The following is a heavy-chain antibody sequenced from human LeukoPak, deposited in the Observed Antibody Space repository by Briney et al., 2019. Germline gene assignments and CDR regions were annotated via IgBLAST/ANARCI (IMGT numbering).Heavy chain of an antibody. CDR1: GYSFTSYW. V-gene: IGHV5-51*01. J-gene: IGHJ6*03. CDR3: ARQVEWFGELPPGDYYYYMDV. D-gene: IGHD3-10*01. CDR2: IYPGDSDT. Sequence: GESLKISCKGSGYSFTSYWIGWVRQMPGKGLEWMGIIYPGDSDTRYSPSFQGQVTISADKSISTAYLQWSSLKASDTAMYYCARQVEWFGELPPGDYYYYMDVWGKGTAVTISS.